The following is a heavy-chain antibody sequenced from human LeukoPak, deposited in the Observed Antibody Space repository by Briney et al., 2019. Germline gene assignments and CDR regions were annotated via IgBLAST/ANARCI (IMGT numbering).Heavy chain of an antibody. Sequence: SETLSLTCAVYGGSFSAYYWSWIRQSPGEGLQWIVEVNHLGDTNYNPSVKGRVTISVDTSKNQFSLKVTSLTAADTAVYYCARGPTISETGYFDYWGEGTLVTVSS. CDR1: GGSFSAYY. CDR3: ARGPTISETGYFDY. D-gene: IGHD1-1*01. CDR2: VNHLGDT. V-gene: IGHV4-34*01. J-gene: IGHJ4*03.